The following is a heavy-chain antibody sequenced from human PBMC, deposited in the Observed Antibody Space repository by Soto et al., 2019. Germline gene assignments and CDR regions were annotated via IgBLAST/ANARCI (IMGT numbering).Heavy chain of an antibody. CDR2: IYYSGST. Sequence: SETLSLTCTVSGGSISSYYWSWIRQPPGKGLEWIGYIYYSGSTNYSPSLKSRVTISVDTSKNQFSLKLSSVTAADTAVYYCARHADYSRKTFDYWGQGTLVTVSS. D-gene: IGHD4-4*01. CDR3: ARHADYSRKTFDY. CDR1: GGSISSYY. V-gene: IGHV4-59*08. J-gene: IGHJ4*02.